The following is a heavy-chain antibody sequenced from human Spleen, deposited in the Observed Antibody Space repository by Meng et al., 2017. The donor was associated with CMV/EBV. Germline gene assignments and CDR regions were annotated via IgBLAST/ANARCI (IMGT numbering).Heavy chain of an antibody. CDR3: ARGNGIDP. D-gene: IGHD1-26*01. CDR1: GYTFTSYA. CDR2: IIPVVDIP. V-gene: IGHV1-69*10. J-gene: IGHJ5*02. Sequence: SVKVSCKASGYTFTSYAISWVRQAPGQGLEWMGGIIPVVDIPNYAQKFRGRVTITADKSTSTTYMELSSLRSEDTAVYYCARGNGIDPWGQGTLVTVSS.